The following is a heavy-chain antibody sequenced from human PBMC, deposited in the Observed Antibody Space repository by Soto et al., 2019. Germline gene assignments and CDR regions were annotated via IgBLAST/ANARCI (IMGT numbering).Heavy chain of an antibody. CDR2: ISAYNGNT. CDR3: ARVGSSWPRLSTDY. J-gene: IGHJ4*02. Sequence: RASVKVSCKASGYTFTSYGISWVRQAPGQGLEWMGWISAYNGNTNYAQKLQGRVTMTTDTSTSTAYMELRSLRSDDTAVYYCARVGSSWPRLSTDYWGQGTLVTVSS. D-gene: IGHD6-13*01. CDR1: GYTFTSYG. V-gene: IGHV1-18*01.